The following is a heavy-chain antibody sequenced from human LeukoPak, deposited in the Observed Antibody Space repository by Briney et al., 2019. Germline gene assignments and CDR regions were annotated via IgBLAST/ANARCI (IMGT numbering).Heavy chain of an antibody. J-gene: IGHJ5*02. V-gene: IGHV1-2*02. CDR2: INPNSGGT. D-gene: IGHD4-17*01. Sequence: PGASVTVSCKASGYTFTGYYMHWVRQAPGQGLEWMGWINPNSGGTNYAQKFQGRVTMTRDTSISTAYMELSRLRSDDTAVYYCARGASGVYTVTTSWFDPWGQGTLVTVSS. CDR3: ARGASGVYTVTTSWFDP. CDR1: GYTFTGYY.